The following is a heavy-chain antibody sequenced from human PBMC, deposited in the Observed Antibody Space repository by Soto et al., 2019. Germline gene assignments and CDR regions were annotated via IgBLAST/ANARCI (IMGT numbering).Heavy chain of an antibody. CDR3: AKDGALRFLEWLPDYYFDY. V-gene: IGHV3-30*18. J-gene: IGHJ4*02. CDR1: GFTFSSYG. D-gene: IGHD3-3*01. CDR2: ISYDGSSK. Sequence: GGSLRLSCAASGFTFSSYGMHWVRQAPGKGLEWVAVISYDGSSKYYADSVKGRFTISRDNSKNTLYLQMNSLRAEDTAVYYCAKDGALRFLEWLPDYYFDYWGQGTLVTVSS.